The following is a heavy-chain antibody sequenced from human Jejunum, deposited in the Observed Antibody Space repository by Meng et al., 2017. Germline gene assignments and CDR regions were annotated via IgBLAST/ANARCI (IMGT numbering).Heavy chain of an antibody. CDR3: ARADHLKQLGYDY. D-gene: IGHD6-13*01. Sequence: EGRRVEPGGGPVMPGGSLRLSWAGAGFSFSNYNMNWVRQAQGKGLEWVASISGSSSYIFYGDSMKGRVTISRDNAKDSVYLQMTSLRAEDTAVYYCARADHLKQLGYDYWGQGALVTVSS. J-gene: IGHJ4*02. V-gene: IGHV3-21*01. CDR1: GFSFSNYN. CDR2: ISGSSSYI.